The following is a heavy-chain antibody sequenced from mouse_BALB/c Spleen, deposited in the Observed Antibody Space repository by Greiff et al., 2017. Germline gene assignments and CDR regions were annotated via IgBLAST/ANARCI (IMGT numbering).Heavy chain of an antibody. D-gene: IGHD2-4*01. CDR2: INPSSGYT. J-gene: IGHJ4*01. CDR1: GYTFTSYT. Sequence: VQLKQSGAELARPGASVKMSCKASGYTFTSYTMHWVKQRPGQGLEWIGYINPSSGYTNYNQKFKDKATLTADKSSSTAYMQLSSLTSEDSAVYYCARLLITTDEAMDYWGQGTSVTVSS. V-gene: IGHV1-4*01. CDR3: ARLLITTDEAMDY.